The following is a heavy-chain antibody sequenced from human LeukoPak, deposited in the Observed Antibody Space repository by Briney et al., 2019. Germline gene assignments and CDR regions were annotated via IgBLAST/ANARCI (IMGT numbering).Heavy chain of an antibody. Sequence: SVKVSCKASGGTFSCYAISWVRQAPGQGLEWMGGIIPIFGTANYAQKFQGRVTITADESTSTAYMELSSLRSEDTAVYYCARLRNYYGSGSYYNVDAFDIWGQGTMVTVSS. D-gene: IGHD3-10*01. CDR1: GGTFSCYA. V-gene: IGHV1-69*01. CDR3: ARLRNYYGSGSYYNVDAFDI. J-gene: IGHJ3*02. CDR2: IIPIFGTA.